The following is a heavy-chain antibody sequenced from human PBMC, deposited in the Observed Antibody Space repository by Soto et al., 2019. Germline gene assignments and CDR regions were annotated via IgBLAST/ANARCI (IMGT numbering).Heavy chain of an antibody. V-gene: IGHV3-23*01. CDR1: GITISNYP. CDR2: ISGSGDRT. Sequence: EVQLLESGGGLVQPGGSLRLSCAASGITISNYPMSWVRQAPGKGLEWVSGISGSGDRTYHADSAKGRFTISKDISKNSLSLQVDSLAVDDTAVYFCVKDDGGSPSTPPLWGQGTLVTVSS. J-gene: IGHJ4*02. D-gene: IGHD3-10*01. CDR3: VKDDGGSPSTPPL.